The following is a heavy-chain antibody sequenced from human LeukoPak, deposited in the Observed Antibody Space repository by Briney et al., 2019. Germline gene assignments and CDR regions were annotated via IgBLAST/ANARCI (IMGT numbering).Heavy chain of an antibody. Sequence: ETLSLTCTVSGGSISSYYWSWVRQPPGKGLEWIGYIYYSGSTNYNPSLKSRVTISVDTSKNQFSLKLSSVTAADTAVYYCAGRQEYYGSGSEFDYWGQGTLVTVSS. CDR3: AGRQEYYGSGSEFDY. CDR1: GGSISSYY. J-gene: IGHJ4*02. CDR2: IYYSGST. V-gene: IGHV4-59*01. D-gene: IGHD3-10*01.